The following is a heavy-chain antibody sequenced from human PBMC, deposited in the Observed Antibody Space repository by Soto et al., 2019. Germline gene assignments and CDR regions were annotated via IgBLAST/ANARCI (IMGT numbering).Heavy chain of an antibody. D-gene: IGHD3-22*01. V-gene: IGHV4-61*08. CDR1: GGSVSSGGYY. CDR2: IYYSGST. J-gene: IGHJ4*02. Sequence: SETLSLTCTVSGGSVSSGGYYWSWIRQPPGKGLEWIGYIYYSGSTNYNPSLKSRVTISVDTSKNQFSLKLSSVTAADTAVYYCARASSTDSSGYYYWGQGTLVTVSS. CDR3: ARASSTDSSGYYY.